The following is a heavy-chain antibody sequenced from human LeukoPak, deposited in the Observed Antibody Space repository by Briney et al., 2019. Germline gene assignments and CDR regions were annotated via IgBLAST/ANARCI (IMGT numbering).Heavy chain of an antibody. D-gene: IGHD3-3*01. CDR1: GGSISSYH. J-gene: IGHJ6*02. CDR2: IYYTGST. CDR3: TRSLGVVIHGGMDV. V-gene: IGHV4-59*01. Sequence: SETLSLTCTVSGGSISSYHWSWIRQPPGKGLQCIGHIYYTGSTNYNPSLKSRLTISLDTSRNQFSLKLSSVTAADTAVYYCTRSLGVVIHGGMDVWGQGTTVTVSS.